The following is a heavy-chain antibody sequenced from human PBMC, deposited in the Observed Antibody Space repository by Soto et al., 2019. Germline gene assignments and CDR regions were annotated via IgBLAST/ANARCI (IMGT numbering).Heavy chain of an antibody. CDR3: AREGPLTSRYYFDY. CDR2: IYYSGST. J-gene: IGHJ4*02. CDR1: GGSISSSSYY. D-gene: IGHD6-6*01. Sequence: SETLSLTCTVSGGSISSSSYYWGWIRQPPGKGLEWIGSIYYSGSTYYNPSLKSRVTISVDTSKNQFSLKLSSVTAADTAVYYCAREGPLTSRYYFDYWGQGTLVTVSS. V-gene: IGHV4-39*07.